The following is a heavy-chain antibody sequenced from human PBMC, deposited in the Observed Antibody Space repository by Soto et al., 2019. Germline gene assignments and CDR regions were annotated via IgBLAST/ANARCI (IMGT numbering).Heavy chain of an antibody. V-gene: IGHV4-59*01. CDR3: ARAQLYYWYFDL. Sequence: QVQLQESGPGLVKPSETLSLTCTVSGGSISSYYWSRIRQPPGKGLEWIGYIYYSGSTNYNPSLKSRVTISVDTSKNQFSLKLSSVTAADTAVYYCARAQLYYWYFDLWGRGTLVTVSS. D-gene: IGHD1-1*01. CDR1: GGSISSYY. CDR2: IYYSGST. J-gene: IGHJ2*01.